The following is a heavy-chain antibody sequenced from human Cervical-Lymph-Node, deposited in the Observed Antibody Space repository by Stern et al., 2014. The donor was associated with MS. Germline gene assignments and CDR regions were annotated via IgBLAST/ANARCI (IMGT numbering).Heavy chain of an antibody. CDR2: IDWDDDK. CDR1: GFSLSTSGMC. Sequence: QVTLRESGPALVKPTQTLTLTCTFSGFSLSTSGMCVSWIRQPPGKALACLALIDWDDDKYYSTSLKTRLTISKDTSKTQVVLTMTNMAPVDTATYYCERIRAGASSSSFGYGMDVWGQGTTVTVSS. CDR3: ERIRAGASSSSFGYGMDV. J-gene: IGHJ6*02. D-gene: IGHD6-6*01. V-gene: IGHV2-70*01.